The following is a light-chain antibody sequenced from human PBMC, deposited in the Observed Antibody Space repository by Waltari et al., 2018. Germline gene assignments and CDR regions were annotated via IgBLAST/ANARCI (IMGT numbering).Light chain of an antibody. CDR2: RAS. V-gene: IGKV3-11*01. Sequence: SCRARQDVTNYMAWYQQKPCQAPRVLIYRASSKATGVPTRFSGSGSGTDFTLTISSLEPEDFAVYYCQQRSNWPRTFGQGTKVGVK. CDR3: QQRSNWPRT. J-gene: IGKJ1*01. CDR1: QDVTNY.